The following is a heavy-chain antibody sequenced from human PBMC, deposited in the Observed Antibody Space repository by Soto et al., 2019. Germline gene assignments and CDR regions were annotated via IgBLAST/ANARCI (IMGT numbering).Heavy chain of an antibody. CDR2: IYPGDSDT. Sequence: RGESLKISCKGSGYSFTSYWIGWVRQMPGKGLEWMGIIYPGDSDTRYSPSFQGQVTISADKSISTAYLQWSSLKASDTAMYYCARHSGYDWAHYYYGMDVWGQGTTVTVSS. CDR3: ARHSGYDWAHYYYGMDV. J-gene: IGHJ6*02. V-gene: IGHV5-51*01. D-gene: IGHD5-12*01. CDR1: GYSFTSYW.